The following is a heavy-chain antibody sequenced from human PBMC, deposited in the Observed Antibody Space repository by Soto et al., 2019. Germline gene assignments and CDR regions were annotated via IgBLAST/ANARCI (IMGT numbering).Heavy chain of an antibody. Sequence: IWVRQASGKGLEWVSAISGSGGSTYYADSVKGRFTISRDNSKNTLYLQMNSLRAEDTAVYYCAKDPRELRFLEWLPHDGYFDYCGQGTLGTVSS. CDR2: ISGSGGST. D-gene: IGHD3-3*01. V-gene: IGHV3-23*01. CDR3: AKDPRELRFLEWLPHDGYFDY. J-gene: IGHJ4*02.